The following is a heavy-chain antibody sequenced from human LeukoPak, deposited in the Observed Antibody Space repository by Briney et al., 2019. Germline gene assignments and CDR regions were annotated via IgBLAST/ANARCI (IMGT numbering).Heavy chain of an antibody. J-gene: IGHJ4*02. CDR3: AREEMATITFDN. V-gene: IGHV4-34*01. D-gene: IGHD5-24*01. CDR1: GGSFSGYY. Sequence: SETLSLTCAVYGGSFSGYYWSWIRQPPGKGLEWIGEINHSGSTNYNPSLKSRVTISVDTSKNQFSLKLSSVTAADTAVYYCAREEMATITFDNWGQGTLVTVSS. CDR2: INHSGST.